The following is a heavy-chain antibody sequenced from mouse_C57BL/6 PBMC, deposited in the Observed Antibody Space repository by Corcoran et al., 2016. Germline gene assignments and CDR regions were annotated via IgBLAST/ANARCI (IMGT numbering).Heavy chain of an antibody. J-gene: IGHJ3*01. V-gene: IGHV3-6*01. CDR2: ISYDGSN. CDR3: ASLAWFAY. Sequence: DVQLQESGPGLVKPSQSLSLTCSVTGYSITSGYYWNWIRQFPGNKLEWMGYISYDGSNNYNPSLKNRISITRDTSKNQFFLKLNSVTTEDTATYYCASLAWFAYWGQGTLVTVSA. CDR1: GYSITSGYY.